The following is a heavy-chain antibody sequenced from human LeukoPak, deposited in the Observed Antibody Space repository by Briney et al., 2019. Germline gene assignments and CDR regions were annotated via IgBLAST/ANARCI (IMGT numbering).Heavy chain of an antibody. D-gene: IGHD2-15*01. V-gene: IGHV1-2*02. Sequence: ASVKVSCKASGYTFTSYDINWVRQATGQGLEWMGWINPNSGGTNYAQKFQGRVTMTRDTSISTAYMELSRLRSDDTAVYYCASVRWHGFHYHMDVWGKGTTVTISS. CDR2: INPNSGGT. CDR3: ASVRWHGFHYHMDV. J-gene: IGHJ6*03. CDR1: GYTFTSYD.